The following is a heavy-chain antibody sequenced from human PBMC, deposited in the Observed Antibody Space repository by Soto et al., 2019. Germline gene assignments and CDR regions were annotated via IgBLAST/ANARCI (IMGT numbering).Heavy chain of an antibody. CDR1: GFTFGDYA. V-gene: IGHV3-49*03. D-gene: IGHD1-26*01. J-gene: IGHJ4*02. Sequence: LRLSCTASGFTFGDYAMSLFRQAPLKGLEWVGFIRSKAYGGTTEYAASVKGRFTISRDDSKSIAYLQMNSLKTEDTAVYYCTRSKTRATYYFDYWGQGTLVTVSS. CDR2: IRSKAYGGTT. CDR3: TRSKTRATYYFDY.